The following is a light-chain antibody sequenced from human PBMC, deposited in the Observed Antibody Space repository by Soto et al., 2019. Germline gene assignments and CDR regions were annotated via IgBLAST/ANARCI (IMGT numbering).Light chain of an antibody. CDR1: SSDVGGYHY. Sequence: QSVLTQPASVSGSPGQSITISCTGTSSDVGGYHYVSWYQQHPGKAPKLMIYEVSNRPSGVSNRFSGSKSGNTASLTISGLQAEDEADYYCSSYTSSSTLVFGGGTKL. J-gene: IGLJ2*01. CDR3: SSYTSSSTLV. CDR2: EVS. V-gene: IGLV2-14*01.